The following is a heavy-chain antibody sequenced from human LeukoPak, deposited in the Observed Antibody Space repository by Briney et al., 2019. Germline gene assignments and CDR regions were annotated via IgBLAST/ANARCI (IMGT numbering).Heavy chain of an antibody. Sequence: PGGSLRLSCAASGFTLSSYSMDWVRQAPGKGLEWVAVISFDGNNKYYADSVKGRFTISRDNSKNTLYLQMNSLRAEDTAVYYCAKPYDRSGFYFDYWGQGTLVTVSS. J-gene: IGHJ4*02. V-gene: IGHV3-30*18. D-gene: IGHD3-22*01. CDR1: GFTLSSYS. CDR3: AKPYDRSGFYFDY. CDR2: ISFDGNNK.